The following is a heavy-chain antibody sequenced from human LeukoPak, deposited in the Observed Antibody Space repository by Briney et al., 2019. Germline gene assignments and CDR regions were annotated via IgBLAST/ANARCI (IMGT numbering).Heavy chain of an antibody. V-gene: IGHV1-2*02. CDR3: ARASKQLVFGWFDP. D-gene: IGHD6-13*01. CDR1: GYTFTGYY. J-gene: IGHJ5*02. Sequence: ASVKVSCKASGYTFTGYYMHWVRQAPGQGLEWMGWINPNSGGTNYAQKFQGRVTMTRDTSISTAYMELSRLRSDDTAVYYCARASKQLVFGWFDPWGQGTLVTVPS. CDR2: INPNSGGT.